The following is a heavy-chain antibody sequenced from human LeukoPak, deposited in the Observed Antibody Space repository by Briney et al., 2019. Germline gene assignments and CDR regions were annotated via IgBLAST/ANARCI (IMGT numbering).Heavy chain of an antibody. V-gene: IGHV3-30*18. CDR3: AKDTYSSGWYLGYYYGMDV. D-gene: IGHD6-19*01. Sequence: GRSLRLYCAASGFTFSSHGMHWVRQAPGKGLEWVAVISYDGSYKYYGDSVKGRFTISRDNSKSTLYLQMNSLRAEDTAVYYCAKDTYSSGWYLGYYYGMDVWGKGTTVTVSS. CDR1: GFTFSSHG. CDR2: ISYDGSYK. J-gene: IGHJ6*04.